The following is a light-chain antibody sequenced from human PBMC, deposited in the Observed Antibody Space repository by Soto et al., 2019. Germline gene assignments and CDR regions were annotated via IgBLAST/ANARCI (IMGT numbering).Light chain of an antibody. J-gene: IGKJ4*01. V-gene: IGKV1D-12*01. CDR1: QGIGSW. CDR2: AAS. Sequence: DIQMTQSPSFVSASVGDRVTITCRASQGIGSWLVWYQQAPGKAPNLLIYAASSLQSGVPSRFIRSGSGTYFTLTISSLQPEDFATYYCQQANSFPLTFGGGTKVEIK. CDR3: QQANSFPLT.